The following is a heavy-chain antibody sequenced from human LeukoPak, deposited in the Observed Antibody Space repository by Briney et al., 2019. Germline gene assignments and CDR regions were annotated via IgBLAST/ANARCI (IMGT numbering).Heavy chain of an antibody. CDR3: AELGITMIGGV. D-gene: IGHD3-10*02. CDR2: ISSSGSTI. Sequence: GGSLRLSCAASGFTFSSYSMNWVGQAPGKGLEWVSYISSSGSTIYYADSVKGRFTISRDNAKNSLYLQMNSLRAEDTAVYYCAELGITMIGGVWGKGTTVTISS. J-gene: IGHJ6*04. CDR1: GFTFSSYS. V-gene: IGHV3-48*04.